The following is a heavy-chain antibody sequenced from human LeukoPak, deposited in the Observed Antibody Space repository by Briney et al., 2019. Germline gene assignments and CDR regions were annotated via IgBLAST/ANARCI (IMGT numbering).Heavy chain of an antibody. V-gene: IGHV1-8*01. CDR1: GYSFSTHD. CDR3: ARGGTMVRGVNALGNYGMDV. J-gene: IGHJ6*02. D-gene: IGHD3-10*01. Sequence: AASVKVSCKASGYSFSTHDINWVRQATGQGLEYMGRVNPNSGNTGYAQNFQGRVTMTRDTSTTTAYMELSNLRSDDTAVYYCARGGTMVRGVNALGNYGMDVWGQGTTVTVSS. CDR2: VNPNSGNT.